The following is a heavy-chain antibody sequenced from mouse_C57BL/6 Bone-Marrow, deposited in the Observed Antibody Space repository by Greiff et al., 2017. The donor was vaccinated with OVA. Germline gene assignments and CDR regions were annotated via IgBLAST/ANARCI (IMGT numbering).Heavy chain of an antibody. Sequence: VQLQQSGPELVKPGASVKISCKASGYSFTDYNMNWVKQSNGKSLEWIGVINPNYGTTSYNQKFKGKATLTVDQSSSTAYMKLNSLTSEDSAVYYCARITTVVEWYYFDYWGQGTTLTVSS. CDR1: GYSFTDYN. CDR3: ARITTVVEWYYFDY. V-gene: IGHV1-39*01. CDR2: INPNYGTT. J-gene: IGHJ2*01. D-gene: IGHD1-1*01.